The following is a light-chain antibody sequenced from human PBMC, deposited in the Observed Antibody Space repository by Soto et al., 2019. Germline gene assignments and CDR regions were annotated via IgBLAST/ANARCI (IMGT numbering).Light chain of an antibody. V-gene: IGLV2-11*01. CDR3: CSYAGSPYV. CDR2: DVS. Sequence: QSALTQPRSVSGSPGQPVTISCTGTSSDVGGYNYVSWYQQHPGKAPKLMIYDVSKRPSGVPDRFSGSKSGNTASLTISGLQAEDEADYYCCSYAGSPYVFGTGTKSPS. CDR1: SSDVGGYNY. J-gene: IGLJ1*01.